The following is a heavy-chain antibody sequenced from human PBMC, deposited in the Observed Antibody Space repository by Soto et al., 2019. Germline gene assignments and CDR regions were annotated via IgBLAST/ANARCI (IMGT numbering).Heavy chain of an antibody. CDR3: TGEVASGY. V-gene: IGHV3-30*03. CDR1: GFTLSSKG. Sequence: QVQLVESGGGVVQPGRSLRLSCAASGFTLSSKGMHWVRQAPGKGLEWVAVISRDGSTKYYADSVKGRFTISRDNSKNTVYLEMNSLRADDTAVYYCTGEVASGYWGQGTLVTVSS. CDR2: ISRDGSTK. J-gene: IGHJ4*02. D-gene: IGHD2-8*02.